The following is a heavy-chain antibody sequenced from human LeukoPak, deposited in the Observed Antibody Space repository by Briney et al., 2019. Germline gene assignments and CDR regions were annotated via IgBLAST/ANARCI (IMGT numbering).Heavy chain of an antibody. CDR1: GGSFSGYY. V-gene: IGHV4-34*01. CDR3: ARGLGYYDSSGYYYDY. D-gene: IGHD3-22*01. CDR2: INHSGST. Sequence: SETLSLTCAVYGGSFSGYYWSWIRQPPGKGLEWIGEINHSGSTNDNPSLKSRVTISVDTSKNQFSLKLSSVTAADTAVYYCARGLGYYDSSGYYYDYWGQGTLVTVSS. J-gene: IGHJ4*02.